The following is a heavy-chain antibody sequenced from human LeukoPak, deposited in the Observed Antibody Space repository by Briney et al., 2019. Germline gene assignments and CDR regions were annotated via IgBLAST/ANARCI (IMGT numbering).Heavy chain of an antibody. Sequence: GASVKVSCKASGYTFTSYYMHWVRQATGQGLEWMGWMSPNSGNTGYAQKFQGRVTMTRNTSISTAYMELSSLRSEDTAVYYCARDLWFGESDYWGQGTLVTVSS. J-gene: IGHJ4*02. CDR3: ARDLWFGESDY. CDR2: MSPNSGNT. V-gene: IGHV1-8*02. CDR1: GYTFTSYY. D-gene: IGHD3-10*01.